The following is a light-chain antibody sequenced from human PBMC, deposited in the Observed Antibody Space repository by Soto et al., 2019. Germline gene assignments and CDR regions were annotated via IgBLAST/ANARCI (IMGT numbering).Light chain of an antibody. CDR2: DVN. V-gene: IGLV2-8*01. Sequence: QSAQTQPPSASGSPGQSLTISCTGTSTDVGNYNYVSWYQQHPGKAPKLMISDVNRRPSGVPDRFSGSKSGNTASLTVSGLQAEDEADYYCSSYAGSNNWVFGGGTKVTVL. CDR1: STDVGNYNY. J-gene: IGLJ3*02. CDR3: SSYAGSNNWV.